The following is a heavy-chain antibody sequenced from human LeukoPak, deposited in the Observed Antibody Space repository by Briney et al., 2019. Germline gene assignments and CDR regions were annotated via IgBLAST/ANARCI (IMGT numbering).Heavy chain of an antibody. CDR2: INPNSGGT. D-gene: IGHD1-26*01. CDR3: ARHSEWKLPTDNWFDP. CDR1: GYTFTGYY. V-gene: IGHV1-2*02. J-gene: IGHJ5*02. Sequence: ASVKVSCKASGYTFTGYYMHWVRQAPGQGLEWMRWINPNSGGTNYAQKFQGRVTMTRDTSISTAYMELSRLRSDDTAVYYCARHSEWKLPTDNWFDPWGQGTLVTVSS.